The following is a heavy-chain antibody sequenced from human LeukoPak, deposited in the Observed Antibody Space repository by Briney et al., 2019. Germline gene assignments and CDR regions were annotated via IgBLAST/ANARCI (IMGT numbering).Heavy chain of an antibody. CDR1: GFTFSSYA. D-gene: IGHD6-13*01. J-gene: IGHJ4*02. CDR2: IGGSGGST. V-gene: IGHV3-23*01. CDR3: ARIAAAVSPLRNSELYFDY. Sequence: GGSLRLSCAASGFTFSSYAMSWVRQAPGKGLEWVSAIGGSGGSTYYADSVKGRFTISRDNSKNTLYLQMNSLRAEDTAVYYCARIAAAVSPLRNSELYFDYWGQGTLVTVSS.